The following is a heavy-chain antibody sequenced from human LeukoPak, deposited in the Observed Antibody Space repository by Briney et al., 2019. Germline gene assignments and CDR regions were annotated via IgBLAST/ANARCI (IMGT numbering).Heavy chain of an antibody. CDR2: INHSGST. J-gene: IGHJ5*02. Sequence: SETLSLTCAVYGGSFSGYYWSWIRQPPGKGLEWIGEINHSGSTNYNPSLKSRVTISVDTSKNQFSLKLSSVTAADTAVYYCARLSYYYDSSGYGGWFDPWGQGTLVTVSS. CDR1: GGSFSGYY. D-gene: IGHD3-22*01. CDR3: ARLSYYYDSSGYGGWFDP. V-gene: IGHV4-34*01.